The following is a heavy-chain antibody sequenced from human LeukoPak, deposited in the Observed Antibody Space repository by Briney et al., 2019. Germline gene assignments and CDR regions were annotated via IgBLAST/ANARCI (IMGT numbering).Heavy chain of an antibody. V-gene: IGHV4-59*08. CDR3: ASSNPGYSYSAFDI. Sequence: NPSETLSLTCTVSGVSISSYYWSWIRQPPGKGLEWIGYIYYSGSTNYNPSLKSRVTMSLETSKNQFSLKLSSVTAADTAVYYCASSNPGYSYSAFDIWGQGTMVTVSS. CDR1: GVSISSYY. J-gene: IGHJ3*02. D-gene: IGHD5-18*01. CDR2: IYYSGST.